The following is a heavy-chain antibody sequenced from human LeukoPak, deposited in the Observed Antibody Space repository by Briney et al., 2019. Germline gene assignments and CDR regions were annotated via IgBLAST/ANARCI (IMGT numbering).Heavy chain of an antibody. CDR3: ARGIVGAYCGGDCPNWFDP. CDR2: IVVGSGNT. J-gene: IGHJ5*02. V-gene: IGHV1-58*01. D-gene: IGHD2-21*02. Sequence: SVKVSCKASGFTFTSSAVQWVRQARGQRLEWIGWIVVGSGNTNYAQKFQERVTITRDMSTSTAYMELSSLRSEDTAVYYCARGIVGAYCGGDCPNWFDPWGQGTLVTVSS. CDR1: GFTFTSSA.